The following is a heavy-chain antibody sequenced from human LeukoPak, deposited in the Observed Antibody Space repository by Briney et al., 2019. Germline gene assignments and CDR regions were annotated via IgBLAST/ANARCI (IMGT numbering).Heavy chain of an antibody. CDR3: ARGGGSGYDRYFDY. V-gene: IGHV3-30-3*01. J-gene: IGHJ4*02. Sequence: GGSLRLSCAASGFTFSSYAMHWVRQAPGKGLEWVAVISYDGSNKYYADSVKGRFTISRDNSKNTLYLQMNSLRAEDTAVYYCARGGGSGYDRYFDYWGQGTLVTVSS. D-gene: IGHD5-12*01. CDR1: GFTFSSYA. CDR2: ISYDGSNK.